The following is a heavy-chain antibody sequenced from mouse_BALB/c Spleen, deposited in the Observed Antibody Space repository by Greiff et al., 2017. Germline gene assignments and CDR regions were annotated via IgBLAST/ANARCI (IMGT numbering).Heavy chain of an antibody. Sequence: EVQLQQSGAELVRPGALVKLSCKASGFNIKDYYMHWVKQRPEQGLEWIGWIDPENGNTIYDPKFQGKASITADTSSNTAYLQLSSLTSEDTAVYYCARGITTATWGYYYAMDYWGQGTSVTVSS. CDR2: IDPENGNT. J-gene: IGHJ4*01. D-gene: IGHD1-2*01. V-gene: IGHV14-1*02. CDR1: GFNIKDYY. CDR3: ARGITTATWGYYYAMDY.